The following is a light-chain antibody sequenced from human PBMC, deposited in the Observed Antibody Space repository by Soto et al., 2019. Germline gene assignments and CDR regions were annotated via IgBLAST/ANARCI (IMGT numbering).Light chain of an antibody. CDR3: HQYAYAPLT. CDR1: QTVGMTS. Sequence: EMVLTKAPGTLSLSPGERATLSCRASQTVGMTSLDWFQQKSGQVPKILIYNELVRAAGIPDRFSGIGSGTDLTLTISRLSPEDFAVYYCHQYAYAPLTFGQGTPRETK. CDR2: NEL. J-gene: IGKJ2*01. V-gene: IGKV3-20*01.